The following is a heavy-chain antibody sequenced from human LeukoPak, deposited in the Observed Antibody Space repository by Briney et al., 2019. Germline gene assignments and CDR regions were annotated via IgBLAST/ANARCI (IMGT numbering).Heavy chain of an antibody. CDR2: SRSKAHGGTI. CDR1: GFTFSTFA. Sequence: GGSLRLSCAASGFTFSTFAMSWGRQAPGKGPEWVGFSRSKAHGGTIQYAASVGGRFTISRDDSKDIVYLQMNSLKTEDTAVYYCARNPYYDFCCFDYWGQGTLVTVSS. D-gene: IGHD3-3*01. CDR3: ARNPYYDFCCFDY. V-gene: IGHV3-49*04. J-gene: IGHJ4*02.